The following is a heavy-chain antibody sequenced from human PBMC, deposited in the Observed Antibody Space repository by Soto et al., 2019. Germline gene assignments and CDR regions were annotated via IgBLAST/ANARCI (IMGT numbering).Heavy chain of an antibody. CDR3: ARDLDGSGSYHRYGMDV. J-gene: IGHJ6*02. D-gene: IGHD3-10*01. CDR2: INHSGST. CDR1: GGSFSGYY. Sequence: SETLSLTCAVYGGSFSGYYWSWIRQPPGKGLEWIGEINHSGSTNYNPSLKSRVTISVDTSKNQFSLKLSSVTAADTAVYYCARDLDGSGSYHRYGMDVWGQGTTVTVSS. V-gene: IGHV4-34*01.